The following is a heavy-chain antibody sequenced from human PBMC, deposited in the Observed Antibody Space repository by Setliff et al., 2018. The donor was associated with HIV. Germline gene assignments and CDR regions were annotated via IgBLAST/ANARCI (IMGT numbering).Heavy chain of an antibody. Sequence: SETLSLTCAVYGGSFTGYFWSWIRQSPVKGLEWIGEINDSGDTNYNPSLKSRVTISVVTSKNQFSLRLTSVTAADTGVYYCARGGLRQWNGFWGQGTLVTVSS. CDR3: ARGGLRQWNGF. J-gene: IGHJ4*02. CDR2: INDSGDT. D-gene: IGHD3-3*01. V-gene: IGHV4-34*01. CDR1: GGSFTGYF.